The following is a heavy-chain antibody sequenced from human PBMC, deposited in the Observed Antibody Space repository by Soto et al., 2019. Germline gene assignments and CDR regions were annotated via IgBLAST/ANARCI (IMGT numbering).Heavy chain of an antibody. CDR3: AHSALVPAASTVLHFFDWLFAFDY. D-gene: IGHD3-9*01. CDR1: GFSLTTGGVG. Sequence: SGPTLVNHTHALTLTCTFSGFSLTTGGVGVGWIRQPPGKAPEWLALIYGNDDKRYSPSLRSRLTVTKDTSKNQVVLTMTNMDPVDTATYYCAHSALVPAASTVLHFFDWLFAFDYWGQGTLVTVSS. J-gene: IGHJ4*02. CDR2: IYGNDDK. V-gene: IGHV2-5*01.